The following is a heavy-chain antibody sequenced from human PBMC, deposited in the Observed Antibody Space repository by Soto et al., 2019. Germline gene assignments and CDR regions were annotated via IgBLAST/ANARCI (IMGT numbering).Heavy chain of an antibody. D-gene: IGHD1-7*01. V-gene: IGHV3-30*18. J-gene: IGHJ6*02. CDR1: GFTFSSYG. CDR3: AKDWSLKLELRYGMDV. CDR2: ISYDGSNK. Sequence: PGGSLRLSCAASGFTFSSYGMHWVRQAPGKGLEWVAVISYDGSNKYYADSVKGRFTISRDNSKNTLYLQMNSLRAEDTAVYYCAKDWSLKLELRYGMDVWGQGTTVTVSS.